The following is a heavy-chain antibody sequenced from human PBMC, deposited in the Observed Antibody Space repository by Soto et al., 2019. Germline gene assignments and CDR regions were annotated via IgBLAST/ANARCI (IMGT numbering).Heavy chain of an antibody. V-gene: IGHV4-39*01. CDR1: GGSISSSSYY. Sequence: QLQLQESGPGLVKPSETLSLTCTVSGGSISSSSYYWGWIRQPPGKGLEWIGSIYYSGSTYYNPSLKSRVTISVDTSKNQFSLKLSSVTAADTAVYYCARPIAAAGTEYCFDYWGQGTLVTVSS. CDR3: ARPIAAAGTEYCFDY. D-gene: IGHD6-13*01. J-gene: IGHJ4*02. CDR2: IYYSGST.